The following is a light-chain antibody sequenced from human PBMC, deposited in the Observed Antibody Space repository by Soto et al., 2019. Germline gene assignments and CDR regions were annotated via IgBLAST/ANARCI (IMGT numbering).Light chain of an antibody. CDR3: QQYYSYPSIT. CDR1: QGISSY. J-gene: IGKJ5*01. Sequence: AIRMTQSPSSFSASTGDRVTITCRASQGISSYLAWYQQKPGKAPKVLIYAASTLQSGVPSRFSGSGSGTDFTLTISCLQSEDFETYYCQQYYSYPSITFGQGTRLEIK. CDR2: AAS. V-gene: IGKV1-8*01.